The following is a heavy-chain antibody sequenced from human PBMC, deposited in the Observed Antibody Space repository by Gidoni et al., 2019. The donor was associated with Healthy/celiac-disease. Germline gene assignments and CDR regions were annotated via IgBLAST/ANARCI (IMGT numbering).Heavy chain of an antibody. V-gene: IGHV3-9*01. CDR3: AKGEQLTGSHYGMDV. CDR2: ISWNSGSI. CDR1: GFTFADYA. D-gene: IGHD6-13*01. J-gene: IGHJ6*02. Sequence: EVQLVESGGGLVQPGRSLRLSCAASGFTFADYAMHWVRQAQGKGMEWVSGISWNSGSIGYADSVKGRFTISRDNAKNSLYLQMNSLRAEDTALYYCAKGEQLTGSHYGMDVWGQGTTVTVSS.